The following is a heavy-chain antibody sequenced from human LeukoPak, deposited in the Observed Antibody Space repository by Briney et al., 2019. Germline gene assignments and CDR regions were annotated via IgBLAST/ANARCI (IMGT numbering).Heavy chain of an antibody. CDR3: AMDRGY. CDR2: ISGSGGNT. J-gene: IGHJ4*02. D-gene: IGHD1-26*01. Sequence: GGSLRLYCAASGFTFSTYAMTWVRQAPGKGLEWVSAISGSGGNTYYADSVKGRFTISRDNSKNTVFLQMKSLRAEDTALYYCAMDRGYWGQGTLVTVSS. V-gene: IGHV3-23*01. CDR1: GFTFSTYA.